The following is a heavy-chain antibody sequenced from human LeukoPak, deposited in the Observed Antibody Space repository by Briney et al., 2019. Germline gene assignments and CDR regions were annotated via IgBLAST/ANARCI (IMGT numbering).Heavy chain of an antibody. CDR1: GYTFTSYD. V-gene: IGHV1-8*03. D-gene: IGHD2-15*01. Sequence: ASVKVSCKASGYTFTSYDINWVRQATGQGLEWMGWMNPNSGNTGYAQKFQGRVTITRNTSISTAYMELSSLRSEDAAVYYCARDLCQANCQGDAFDIWGQGTMVTVSS. CDR3: ARDLCQANCQGDAFDI. J-gene: IGHJ3*02. CDR2: MNPNSGNT.